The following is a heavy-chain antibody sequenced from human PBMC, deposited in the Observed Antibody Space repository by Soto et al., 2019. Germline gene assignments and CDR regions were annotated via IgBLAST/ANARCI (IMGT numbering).Heavy chain of an antibody. D-gene: IGHD6-13*01. CDR3: ARGRVEHQLPARSYYYYYMDV. CDR1: GGTFSSYT. Sequence: ASVKVSCKASGGTFSSYTISWVRQAPGQGLEWMGRIIPILGIANYAQKFQGRVTITADKSTRTAYMELSSLRSEDTAVYYCARGRVEHQLPARSYYYYYMDVWGKGTTVTVSS. J-gene: IGHJ6*03. V-gene: IGHV1-69*02. CDR2: IIPILGIA.